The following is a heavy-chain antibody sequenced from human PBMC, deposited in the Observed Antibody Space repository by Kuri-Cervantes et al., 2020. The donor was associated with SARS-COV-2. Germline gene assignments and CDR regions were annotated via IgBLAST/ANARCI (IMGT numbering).Heavy chain of an antibody. D-gene: IGHD2-2*01. CDR3: ARGGVVPAATVDY. CDR1: GDSFSSYS. CDR2: INPNSGGT. J-gene: IGHJ4*02. V-gene: IGHV1-2*02. Sequence: ASVKVSCKASGDSFSSYSFNWVRQAPGQGLEWMGWINPNSGGTNYAQKFQGRVTMTRGTSISTAYMELSRLRSDDTAVYYCARGGVVPAATVDYWGQGTLVTVSS.